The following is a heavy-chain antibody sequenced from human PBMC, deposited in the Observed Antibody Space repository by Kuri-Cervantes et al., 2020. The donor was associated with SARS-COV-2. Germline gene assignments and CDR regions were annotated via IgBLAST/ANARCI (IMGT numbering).Heavy chain of an antibody. D-gene: IGHD6-19*01. J-gene: IGHJ4*02. V-gene: IGHV3-66*02. CDR1: GFTVNNNY. CDR3: ARVGSGPGGVDH. Sequence: GGSLRLSCAASGFTVNNNYMAWVRQAPGKGLQWVSIIYGDGSTFYADSVKGRFTISRDNSKNTLFLQMNSLRIEGTALYYCARVGSGPGGVDHWGQGTLVTVSS. CDR2: IYGDGST.